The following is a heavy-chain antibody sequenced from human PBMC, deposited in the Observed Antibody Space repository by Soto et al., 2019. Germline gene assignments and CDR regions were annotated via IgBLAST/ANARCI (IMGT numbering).Heavy chain of an antibody. CDR3: ARDALGGCDLRFDP. D-gene: IGHD5-12*01. CDR2: IYYSGST. CDR1: GGSISSFY. J-gene: IGHJ5*02. Sequence: SETLSLTCTVSGGSISSFYWSWIRQPPGKGLEWIGYIYYSGSTNYNPSLKSRVTISVDTSKNQFSLKLSSVTAADTAVYYCARDALGGCDLRFDPWGQGTLVTV. V-gene: IGHV4-59*01.